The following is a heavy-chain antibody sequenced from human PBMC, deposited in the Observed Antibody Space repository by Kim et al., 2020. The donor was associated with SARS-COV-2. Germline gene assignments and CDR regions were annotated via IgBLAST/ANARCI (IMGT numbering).Heavy chain of an antibody. D-gene: IGHD6-13*01. V-gene: IGHV4-39*01. CDR1: GGSISSSSYY. Sequence: SETLSLTCTVSGGSISSSSYYWGWIRQPPGKGLEWIGSIYYSGSTYYNPSLKSRVTISVDTSKNQFSLKLSSVTAADTAVYYCARQIFEQENDYWGQGTLVTVSS. J-gene: IGHJ4*02. CDR3: ARQIFEQENDY. CDR2: IYYSGST.